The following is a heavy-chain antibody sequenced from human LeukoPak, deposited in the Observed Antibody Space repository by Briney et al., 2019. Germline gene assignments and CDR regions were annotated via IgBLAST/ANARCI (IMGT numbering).Heavy chain of an antibody. V-gene: IGHV3-72*01. Sequence: GGSLRLSCAASGFTFSDHYMDWVRQAPGKGLEWVGRTRNKANSYTTEYAASVKGRFTISRDDSKNSLYLQMNSLKTEDTAVYYCARVGPEALIAYGMDVWGQGTTVTVSS. CDR1: GFTFSDHY. CDR2: TRNKANSYTT. J-gene: IGHJ6*02. CDR3: ARVGPEALIAYGMDV. D-gene: IGHD2-21*01.